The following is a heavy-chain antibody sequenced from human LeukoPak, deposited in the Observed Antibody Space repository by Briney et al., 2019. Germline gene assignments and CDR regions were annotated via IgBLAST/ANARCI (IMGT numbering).Heavy chain of an antibody. CDR3: ARAPYSGSYYPFDY. D-gene: IGHD1-26*01. Sequence: GRSLRLSCAASGFTFSSYAMHWVRQAPGKGLEWVAVISYDGSNKYYADSVKGRFTISRDNSKNTLYLKMNSLRAEDTAVYYCARAPYSGSYYPFDYWGQGTLVTVSS. J-gene: IGHJ4*02. CDR1: GFTFSSYA. CDR2: ISYDGSNK. V-gene: IGHV3-30*04.